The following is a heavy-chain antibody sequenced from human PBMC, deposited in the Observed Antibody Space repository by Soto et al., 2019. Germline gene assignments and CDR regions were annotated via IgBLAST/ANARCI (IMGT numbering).Heavy chain of an antibody. J-gene: IGHJ6*02. V-gene: IGHV1-18*04. Sequence: APVKVSCKASGSTLPSYGISWLRQAPGQGLEWMGWISAYNGNTNYAQKLQGRVTMTTDTSTSTAYMELRSVRSDNTAVYYCARGSVPPRDYYYGMDVWGQGTTVTVSS. CDR1: GSTLPSYG. CDR2: ISAYNGNT. CDR3: ARGSVPPRDYYYGMDV. D-gene: IGHD2-2*01.